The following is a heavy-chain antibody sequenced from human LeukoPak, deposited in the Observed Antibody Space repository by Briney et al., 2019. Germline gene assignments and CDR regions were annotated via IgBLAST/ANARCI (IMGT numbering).Heavy chain of an antibody. Sequence: GRSLTLSCAASGFTFSTSGMHWVRQAPGKGLEWVAVIWYDGSNKHYAESVKGRFSISRDNSKSTPYLQMNSLRAEDTAVYYCARARGVSTGYRPIDYWGQGTLVTVSS. J-gene: IGHJ4*02. V-gene: IGHV3-33*01. CDR3: ARARGVSTGYRPIDY. D-gene: IGHD3-22*01. CDR2: IWYDGSNK. CDR1: GFTFSTSG.